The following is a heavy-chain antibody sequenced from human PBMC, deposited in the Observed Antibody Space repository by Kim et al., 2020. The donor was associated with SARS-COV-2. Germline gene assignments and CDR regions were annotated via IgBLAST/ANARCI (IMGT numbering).Heavy chain of an antibody. J-gene: IGHJ4*02. D-gene: IGHD3-16*01. Sequence: NYNPPLKSRVTISVDTSKNQFSLKLSSVTAADTAVYYCARVLNGGGRFDYWGQGTLVTVSS. CDR3: ARVLNGGGRFDY. V-gene: IGHV4-59*01.